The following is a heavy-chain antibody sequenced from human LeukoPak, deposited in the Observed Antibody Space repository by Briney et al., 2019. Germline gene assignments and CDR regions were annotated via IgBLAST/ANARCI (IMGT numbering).Heavy chain of an antibody. Sequence: GGSLRLSCAASGFILSNYAMSWVRQAPGKGLEWVSSISAGGGGSYYADSVKGRFTISRDNSKNTLYLQMNSLRAEDTAVYYCAKEAVRKFDFDYWGQGTLVTVSS. CDR2: ISAGGGGS. J-gene: IGHJ4*02. CDR1: GFILSNYA. D-gene: IGHD1-14*01. CDR3: AKEAVRKFDFDY. V-gene: IGHV3-23*01.